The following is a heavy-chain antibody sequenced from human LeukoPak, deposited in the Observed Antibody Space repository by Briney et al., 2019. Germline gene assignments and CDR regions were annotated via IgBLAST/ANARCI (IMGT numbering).Heavy chain of an antibody. J-gene: IGHJ4*02. CDR3: ARTCSGGSCYDDLDY. Sequence: SETLSLTCTVYGGSFSGYYWSWIRQPPGKGLEWIGDINHSGSTYYNPSLKSRVTISVDTSKNQFSLKLSSVTAADTAVYYCARTCSGGSCYDDLDYWGQGTLVTVSS. CDR1: GGSFSGYY. V-gene: IGHV4-34*01. D-gene: IGHD2-15*01. CDR2: INHSGST.